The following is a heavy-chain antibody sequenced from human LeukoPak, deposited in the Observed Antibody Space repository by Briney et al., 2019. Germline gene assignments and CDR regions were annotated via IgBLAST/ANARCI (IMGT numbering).Heavy chain of an antibody. V-gene: IGHV3-23*01. CDR3: AKDPQMGAAADY. D-gene: IGHD6-13*01. CDR1: GFTFSTSA. J-gene: IGHJ4*02. CDR2: ISGSGTRT. Sequence: GGSLRLSCAASGFTFSTSAMSWVRQGPGKGLECVSTISGSGTRTYYADSVKGRFTISRDISKNTLYLQMNSLRAEDTALFYCAKDPQMGAAADYWGQGTLVTVSS.